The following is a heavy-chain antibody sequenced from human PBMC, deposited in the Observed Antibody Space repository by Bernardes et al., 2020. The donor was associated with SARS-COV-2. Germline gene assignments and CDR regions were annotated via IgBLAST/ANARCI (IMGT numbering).Heavy chain of an antibody. Sequence: ASVKVSCKASGYTFTGYYMHWVRQAPGQGLEWMGWINPNSGGTNYAQKFQGWVTMTRDTSISTAYMELSRLRSDDTAVYYCARVGGGIAAADYYYGMDVWGQGTTVTVSS. V-gene: IGHV1-2*04. CDR2: INPNSGGT. CDR1: GYTFTGYY. D-gene: IGHD6-13*01. J-gene: IGHJ6*02. CDR3: ARVGGGIAAADYYYGMDV.